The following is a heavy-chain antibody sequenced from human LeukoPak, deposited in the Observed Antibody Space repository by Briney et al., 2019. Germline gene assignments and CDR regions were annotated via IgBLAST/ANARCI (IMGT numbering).Heavy chain of an antibody. CDR3: ARLMPEDIVAVVAATFDH. D-gene: IGHD2-15*01. CDR1: GYTFRNYG. V-gene: IGHV1-18*01. J-gene: IGHJ4*02. CDR2: ISAYSANT. Sequence: ASVKVSCKASGYTFRNYGISWVRQAPGQGLEWMGWISAYSANTHYAQRFQGRVTLTIDTSTSTAYMEVRSLRSDDTAVYYCARLMPEDIVAVVAATFDHWGQGTLVTVSS.